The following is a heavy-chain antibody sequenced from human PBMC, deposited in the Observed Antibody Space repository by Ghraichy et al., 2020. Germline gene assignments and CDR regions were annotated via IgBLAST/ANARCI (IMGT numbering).Heavy chain of an antibody. CDR1: GGSISNYH. D-gene: IGHD3-22*01. V-gene: IGHV4-4*07. Sequence: SETLSLTCSVSGGSISNYHWSWIRQPAGKGLEWIGRFYSSESSNYNPSLKSRVTVSVDTSKNQFSLKLTSVTAADTAVYYCARGARHSSGYLNPFDYWGQGILVTVSS. CDR2: FYSSESS. J-gene: IGHJ4*02. CDR3: ARGARHSSGYLNPFDY.